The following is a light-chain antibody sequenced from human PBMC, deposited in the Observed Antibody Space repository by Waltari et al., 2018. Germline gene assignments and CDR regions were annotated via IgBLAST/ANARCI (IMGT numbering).Light chain of an antibody. CDR2: GQN. CDR3: LSRDTTSTRV. CDR1: SLRRDY. J-gene: IGLJ3*02. Sequence: SSELTQDPTMSVALGQTVSNTCQGDSLRRDYASRYQQRPGQAPILILYGQNNRPSGVPDRFSGNTSGNTASLTITGAQAEDEADYYCLSRDTTSTRVFGGGTRLTV. V-gene: IGLV3-19*01.